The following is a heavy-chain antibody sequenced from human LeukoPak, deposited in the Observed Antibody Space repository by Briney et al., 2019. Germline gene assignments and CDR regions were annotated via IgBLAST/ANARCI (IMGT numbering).Heavy chain of an antibody. J-gene: IGHJ4*02. V-gene: IGHV4-38-2*01. CDR3: ARYDSRGSASTKFDY. CDR1: GYSLGKNYY. Sequence: PSETLSLTCAVSGYSLGKNYYWGWIRQSPGKGLDWIGRIYGRASTSYNPSLMNRVTMSVDTSKNHFSLQLTSVTAADTAVYYCARYDSRGSASTKFDYWGPGIQVTVSS. D-gene: IGHD3-3*01. CDR2: IYGRAST.